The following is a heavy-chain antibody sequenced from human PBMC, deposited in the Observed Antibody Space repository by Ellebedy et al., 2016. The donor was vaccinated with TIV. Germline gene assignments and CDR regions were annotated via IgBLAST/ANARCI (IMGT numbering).Heavy chain of an antibody. J-gene: IGHJ5*02. Sequence: GESLKISCAASGFTFSSYGMHWARQAPGKGLEWVALIWYDGSKRYYADSVKGRFTISRDNAKNSLYLQMNSLRAEDTAVYYCARGRAVITTWFDPWGQGTLVTVSS. D-gene: IGHD3-22*01. CDR3: ARGRAVITTWFDP. CDR1: GFTFSSYG. CDR2: IWYDGSKR. V-gene: IGHV3-33*03.